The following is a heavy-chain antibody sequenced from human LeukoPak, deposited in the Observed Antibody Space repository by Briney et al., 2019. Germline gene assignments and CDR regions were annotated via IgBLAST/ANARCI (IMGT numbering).Heavy chain of an antibody. D-gene: IGHD5-18*01. CDR3: ARVRRGGYSYGYEGGVFDY. CDR1: GGSISSNSYY. CDR2: IYYSGST. J-gene: IGHJ4*02. V-gene: IGHV4-39*01. Sequence: SETLSLTCTVSGGSISSNSYYWGWIRQPPGKGLEWIGSIYYSGSTYYNPSLKSRVTISVDTSKNQFSLKLSSVTAADTAVYYCARVRRGGYSYGYEGGVFDYWGQGTLVTVSS.